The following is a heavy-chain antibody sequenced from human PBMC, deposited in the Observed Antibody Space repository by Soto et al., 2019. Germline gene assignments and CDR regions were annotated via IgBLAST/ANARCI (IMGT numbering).Heavy chain of an antibody. V-gene: IGHV4-31*03. CDR2: IYYSGST. CDR1: GGSISRGGYY. CDR3: ARDGGLGDYGY. D-gene: IGHD3-16*01. Sequence: SETLSLTCTVSGGSISRGGYYWSWIRQHPGKGLEWIGYIYYSGSTYYNPSLKSRVTISVDTSKNQFSLKLSSVTAADTAVYYCARDGGLGDYGYWGQGTLVTVSS. J-gene: IGHJ4*02.